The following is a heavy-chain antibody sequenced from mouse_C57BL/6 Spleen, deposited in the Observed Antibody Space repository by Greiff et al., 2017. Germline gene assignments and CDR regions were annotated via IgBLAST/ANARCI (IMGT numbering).Heavy chain of an antibody. J-gene: IGHJ2*01. D-gene: IGHD2-1*01. CDR1: GFTFSSYG. Sequence: EVKLVESGGDLVKPGGSLKLSCAASGFTFSSYGMSWVRQTPDKRLEWVATISSGGSYTYYPDSVKGRFTISRDNAKNTLYLQMSSLKSEDTAMYYCARQRDGNYYFDHWGQGTTLTVSS. CDR2: ISSGGSYT. CDR3: ARQRDGNYYFDH. V-gene: IGHV5-6*01.